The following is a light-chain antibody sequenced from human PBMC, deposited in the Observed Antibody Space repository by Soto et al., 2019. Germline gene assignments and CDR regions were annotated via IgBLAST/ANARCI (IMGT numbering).Light chain of an antibody. V-gene: IGKV1-12*02. J-gene: IGKJ1*01. Sequence: DIQMTQSPSSVSASVGDRVTITCRASQDISSWLAWYQQKPGKAPKLLIYATSSLQSGVPPRFSGSGSGTDFTLTIRSLQPEDFATYYCQQANSFPWTFGQGTKVHIK. CDR3: QQANSFPWT. CDR1: QDISSW. CDR2: ATS.